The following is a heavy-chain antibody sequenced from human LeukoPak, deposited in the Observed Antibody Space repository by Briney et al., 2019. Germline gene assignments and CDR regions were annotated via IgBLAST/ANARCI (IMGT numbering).Heavy chain of an antibody. CDR1: GGSISSYY. Sequence: SETLCLTCTVSGGSISSYYWSWIRQPPGKGLEWTGYIDYSGSTNYNPSLKSRVTISVDTSKNQFSLKLSSVTAADTAVYYCATADYGDYGGYYYYYMDVWGKGTTVTISS. CDR3: ATADYGDYGGYYYYYMDV. D-gene: IGHD4-17*01. CDR2: IDYSGST. J-gene: IGHJ6*03. V-gene: IGHV4-59*01.